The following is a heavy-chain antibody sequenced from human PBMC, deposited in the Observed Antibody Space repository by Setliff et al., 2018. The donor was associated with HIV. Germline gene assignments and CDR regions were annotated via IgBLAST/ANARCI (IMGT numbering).Heavy chain of an antibody. CDR1: GGSSSSSSYY. CDR3: ARLEYYYYMDV. CDR2: VYFSGRA. Sequence: KASETLSLTCTVSGGSSSSSSYYWAWIRQPPGKGLEYIGSVYFSGRAYYNPSLKSRVTISLDTSKNQFSLKLSSVTAADTAVYYCARLEYYYYMDVWGNGTTVTVSS. J-gene: IGHJ6*03. V-gene: IGHV4-39*01.